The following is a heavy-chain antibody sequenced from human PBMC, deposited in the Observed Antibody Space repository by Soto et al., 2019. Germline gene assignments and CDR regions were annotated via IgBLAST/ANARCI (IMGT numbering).Heavy chain of an antibody. J-gene: IGHJ5*02. CDR3: ARQAEGYCSSASCSTYWFDP. Sequence: QLQLQESGPGLVKPSETLSLTCTVSGGSISSSSFFWGWIRQPPGKGLEWIGSIYYSGSTFYNPSLTSRVTISVDTSKNQFSLKLTSVTAADTAVYYCARQAEGYCSSASCSTYWFDPWGQGTLVTVSS. D-gene: IGHD2-2*01. CDR2: IYYSGST. V-gene: IGHV4-39*01. CDR1: GGSISSSSFF.